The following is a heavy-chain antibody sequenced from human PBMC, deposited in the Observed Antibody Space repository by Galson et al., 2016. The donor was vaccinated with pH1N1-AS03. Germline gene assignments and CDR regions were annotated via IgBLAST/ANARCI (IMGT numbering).Heavy chain of an antibody. CDR3: ARGNPFLGSSWYEDS. J-gene: IGHJ4*02. D-gene: IGHD6-13*01. CDR1: GGSLTDYQ. V-gene: IGHV4-34*01. CDR2: ISHSGIT. Sequence: SETLSLTCTVSGGSLTDYQWSWIRQSPGKGLEWIGEISHSGITDYNPSLKSRVSISVDTSKDQFSLSLSSMTAADAAVYYCARGNPFLGSSWYEDSWGQGTLVIVSS.